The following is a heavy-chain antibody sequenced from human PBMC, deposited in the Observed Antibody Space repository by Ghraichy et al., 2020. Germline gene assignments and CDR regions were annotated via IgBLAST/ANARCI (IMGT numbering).Heavy chain of an antibody. V-gene: IGHV3-7*03. CDR1: GFTFTNYW. D-gene: IGHD3-16*01. Sequence: GSLRLSCAASGFTFTNYWMSWVRQAPGKGLEWVANIRQDGAKESYMDSVKGRFTISRDNAKESLFLQMNSLRAEDTAVYYCTREGVGGFDSWGQGSLVTVSS. CDR3: TREGVGGFDS. CDR2: IRQDGAKE. J-gene: IGHJ4*02.